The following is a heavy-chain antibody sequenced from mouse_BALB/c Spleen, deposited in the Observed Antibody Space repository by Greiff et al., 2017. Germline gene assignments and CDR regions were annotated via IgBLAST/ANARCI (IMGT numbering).Heavy chain of an antibody. J-gene: IGHJ3*01. CDR1: GFTFSSYG. CDR3: ARDEEKWLLRAWFAY. D-gene: IGHD2-3*01. CDR2: INSNGGST. Sequence: EVKLVESGGGLVQPGGSLKLSCAASGFTFSSYGMSWVRQTPDKRLELVATINSNGGSTYYPDSVKGRFTISRDNAKNTLYLQMSSLKSEDTAMYYCARDEEKWLLRAWFAYWGQGTLVTVSA. V-gene: IGHV5-6-3*01.